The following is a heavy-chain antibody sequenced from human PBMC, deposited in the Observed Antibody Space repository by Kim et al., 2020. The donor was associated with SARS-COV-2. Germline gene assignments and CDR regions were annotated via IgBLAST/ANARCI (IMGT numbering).Heavy chain of an antibody. CDR1: EYSFTSYW. CDR2: IYPGDSDT. V-gene: IGHV5-51*01. Sequence: GESLKISCKGSEYSFTSYWIGWVRQMPGKGLEWMGIIYPGDSDTRYSPSFQGQVTISADKSISTAYLQWSSLKASDTAMYYCARVLWFGELMVIWYFDLWGRGTLVTVSS. D-gene: IGHD3-10*01. CDR3: ARVLWFGELMVIWYFDL. J-gene: IGHJ2*01.